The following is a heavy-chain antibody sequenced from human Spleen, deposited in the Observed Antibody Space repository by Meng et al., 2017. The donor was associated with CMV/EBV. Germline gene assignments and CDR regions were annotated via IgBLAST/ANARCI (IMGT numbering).Heavy chain of an antibody. V-gene: IGHV4-39*01. CDR3: VRHAEVGRGGYWFFDL. CDR1: GSISNGAYY. Sequence: GSISNGAYYWGWIRQPPGEGLDWIGNVYYRGTSYYNPSLKNRVTISLDTSKNQFSLKLSSVTAADTAVYYCVRHAEVGRGGYWFFDLWGRGSLVTVSS. CDR2: VYYRGTS. D-gene: IGHD2-15*01. J-gene: IGHJ2*01.